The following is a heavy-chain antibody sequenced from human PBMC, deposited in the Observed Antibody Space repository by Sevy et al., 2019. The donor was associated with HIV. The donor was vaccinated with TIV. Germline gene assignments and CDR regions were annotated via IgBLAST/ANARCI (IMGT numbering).Heavy chain of an antibody. Sequence: GGSLRLSCAASGFTFGNYWMHWVRQAPGKGLVWIARMNNDGSNTNYADSVKGRFTTSRDNAKNTLYLQMNSLRAEDKDVYYCGREMISMVPGVPDAFDIWGQGTLVTVSS. CDR1: GFTFGNYW. D-gene: IGHD3-10*01. V-gene: IGHV3-74*01. CDR2: MNNDGSNT. CDR3: GREMISMVPGVPDAFDI. J-gene: IGHJ3*02.